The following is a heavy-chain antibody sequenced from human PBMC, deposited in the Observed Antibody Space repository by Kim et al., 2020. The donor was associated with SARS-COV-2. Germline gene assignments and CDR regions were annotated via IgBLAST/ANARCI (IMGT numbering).Heavy chain of an antibody. V-gene: IGHV3-23*01. Sequence: GGSLRLSCAASGFTFSSYAMSWVRQAPGKGLEWVSAISGSGGSTYYADSVKGRFTISRDNSKNTLYLQMNSLRAEDTAVYYCAKDSYRSYQLTITFGGGSDYWGQGTLVTVSS. CDR3: AKDSYRSYQLTITFGGGSDY. D-gene: IGHD3-16*01. CDR2: ISGSGGST. J-gene: IGHJ4*02. CDR1: GFTFSSYA.